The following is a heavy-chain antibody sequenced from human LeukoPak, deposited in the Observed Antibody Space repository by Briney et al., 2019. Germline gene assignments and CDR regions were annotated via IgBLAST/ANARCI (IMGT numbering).Heavy chain of an antibody. CDR2: ISGNGGST. CDR1: GFTFRNYG. V-gene: IGHV3-23*01. J-gene: IGHJ4*02. Sequence: PGGSLRLSCAASGFTFRNYGMSWVRQAPGKGLEWVSAISGNGGSTYYADSVKGRFTVSRDNSKNTLYLQMNSLRAEDTAVYYCAKDEWDIVVVPASILDYWGQGTLVTVSS. CDR3: AKDEWDIVVVPASILDY. D-gene: IGHD2-2*01.